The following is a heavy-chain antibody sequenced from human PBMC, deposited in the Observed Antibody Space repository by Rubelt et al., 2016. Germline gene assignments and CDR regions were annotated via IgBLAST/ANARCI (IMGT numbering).Heavy chain of an antibody. CDR3: AREQWLVRGYFGY. V-gene: IGHV1-2*02. CDR1: GYTFTGYY. CDR2: INPNSGGT. Sequence: QVQLVQSGAEVKKPGASVKVSCKASGYTFTGYYMHWVRQAPGQGLEWMGWINPNSGGTNYAQKFQGRVTMTRDTSIRTAYMELSRLRSDDTGVYYCAREQWLVRGYFGYWGQGTLVTVSS. D-gene: IGHD6-19*01. J-gene: IGHJ4*02.